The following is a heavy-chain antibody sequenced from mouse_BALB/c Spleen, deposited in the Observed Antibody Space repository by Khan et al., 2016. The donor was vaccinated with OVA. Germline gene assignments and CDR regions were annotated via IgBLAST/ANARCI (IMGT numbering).Heavy chain of an antibody. J-gene: IGHJ3*01. Sequence: EVELVESGGDLVEPGGSLKLSCAGSGFTFSTYGMSWVRQTPDKRLEWVATISTGGHYTYYPDSVRGRLTISRDNAKNTLYLKMTSLKSEDTAMFYCARLAYYYDSEGFAYWGQGTLVTVSA. CDR3: ARLAYYYDSEGFAY. D-gene: IGHD1-1*01. V-gene: IGHV5-6*01. CDR1: GFTFSTYG. CDR2: ISTGGHYT.